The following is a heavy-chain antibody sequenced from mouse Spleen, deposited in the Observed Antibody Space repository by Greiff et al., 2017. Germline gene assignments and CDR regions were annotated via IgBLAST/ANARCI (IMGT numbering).Heavy chain of an antibody. V-gene: IGHV2-5-1*01. CDR1: GFSLTSYG. Sequence: VQLQQSGPSLVQPSQSLSITCTVSGFSLTSYGVHWVRQSPGKGLEWLGVIWRGGSTDYNAAFMSRLSITKDNSKSQVFFKMNSLQADDTAIYYCAKKAITTVVDYYAMDYWGQGTSVTVSS. CDR3: AKKAITTVVDYYAMDY. CDR2: IWRGGST. D-gene: IGHD1-1*01. J-gene: IGHJ4*01.